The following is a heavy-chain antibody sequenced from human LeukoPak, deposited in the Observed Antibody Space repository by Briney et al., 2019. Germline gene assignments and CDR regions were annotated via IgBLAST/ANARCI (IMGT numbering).Heavy chain of an antibody. J-gene: IGHJ5*02. Sequence: GESLRLSCAASGFTFSSYAMSWVRQAPGKGLEWVSAISGSGGSTYYADSVKGRFTISRDNSKTTLYLQMNSLRAEDTAVYYCAGGDYLRGFDPWGQGTLVTVSS. CDR2: ISGSGGST. CDR1: GFTFSSYA. CDR3: AGGDYLRGFDP. V-gene: IGHV3-23*01. D-gene: IGHD4-17*01.